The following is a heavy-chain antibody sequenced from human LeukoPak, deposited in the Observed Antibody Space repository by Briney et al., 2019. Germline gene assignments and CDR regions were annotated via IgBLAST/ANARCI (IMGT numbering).Heavy chain of an antibody. CDR1: GGSTSSYY. CDR3: ARRTPYGDGYYFDY. CDR2: IYYSGST. D-gene: IGHD4-17*01. Sequence: SETLSLTCTVSGGSTSSYYWSWIRRPPGKGLEWIGYIYYSGSTNYNPSLKSRVTISVDTSKNQFSLKLSSVTAADTAVYYCARRTPYGDGYYFDYWGQGTLVTVSS. J-gene: IGHJ4*02. V-gene: IGHV4-59*08.